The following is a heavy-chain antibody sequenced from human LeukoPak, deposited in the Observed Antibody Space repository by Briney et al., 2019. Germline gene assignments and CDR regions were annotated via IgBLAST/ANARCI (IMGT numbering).Heavy chain of an antibody. J-gene: IGHJ3*02. Sequence: PGGSLTLSCAASGFPFSSYGMNWVRQAPGKGLAWVSYISGSSSTIYYADSVRGRFTISRDNAKNSLYLQMNSLRDEDTAVYYCARVKRDGYFNDAFDIWGQGTMVTVSS. D-gene: IGHD5-24*01. V-gene: IGHV3-48*02. CDR2: ISGSSSTI. CDR1: GFPFSSYG. CDR3: ARVKRDGYFNDAFDI.